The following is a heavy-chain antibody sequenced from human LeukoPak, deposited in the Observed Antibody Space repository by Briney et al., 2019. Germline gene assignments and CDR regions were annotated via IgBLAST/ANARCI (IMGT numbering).Heavy chain of an antibody. Sequence: PSETLSLTCTVSGGSISSYYWSWIRQPAGKGLEWIGRIYTSGSTNYNPSLKSRVTMSVDTSKNQFSLKLSSVTAADTAVYYCARMAGKYCSSTSCYNFDYWGQGTLVTVSS. V-gene: IGHV4-4*07. CDR1: GGSISSYY. D-gene: IGHD2-2*02. J-gene: IGHJ4*02. CDR2: IYTSGST. CDR3: ARMAGKYCSSTSCYNFDY.